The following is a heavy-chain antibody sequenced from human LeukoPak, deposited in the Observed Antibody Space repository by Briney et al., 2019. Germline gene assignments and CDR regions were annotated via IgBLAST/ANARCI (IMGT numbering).Heavy chain of an antibody. V-gene: IGHV1-69*13. D-gene: IGHD3-3*01. CDR3: ASAYYDFWSGTPTGYFQH. CDR1: GGTFSSYA. J-gene: IGHJ1*01. CDR2: ITPIFGTA. Sequence: SVKVSCKASGGTFSSYAISWVRQAPGQGLEWMGGITPIFGTANYAQKFQGRVTITADESTSTAYMELSSLRSEDTAVYYCASAYYDFWSGTPTGYFQHWGQGTLVTVSS.